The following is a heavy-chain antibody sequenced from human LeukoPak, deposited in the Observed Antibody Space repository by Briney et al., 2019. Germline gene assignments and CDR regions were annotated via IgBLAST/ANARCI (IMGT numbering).Heavy chain of an antibody. V-gene: IGHV3-48*02. CDR3: ARANSLMVRGVISYFDS. Sequence: GGSLRLSCAASGFTFSSNGMNWVRQAPGKGLDFIAYVSSTGATIYYADSLKGRFTISRDNARNSLYLQMNSLRDEDTAVYFCARANSLMVRGVISYFDSWGQGTLVTVSS. CDR1: GFTFSSNG. CDR2: VSSTGATI. J-gene: IGHJ4*02. D-gene: IGHD3-10*01.